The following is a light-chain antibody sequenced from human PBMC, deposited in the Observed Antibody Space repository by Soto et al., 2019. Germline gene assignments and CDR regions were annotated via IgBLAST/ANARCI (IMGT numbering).Light chain of an antibody. V-gene: IGKV3D-15*01. J-gene: IGKJ4*01. CDR2: GAS. Sequence: EIVLTQSPGTLSLSPGERATLSCRASQSVSNNYLAWYQQKPGQAPRLLIYGASSRATGIPDRFSGSGSGTEFTLTISSLQSEDFAVYYCQQYNNWPPATFGGGTKVDIK. CDR3: QQYNNWPPAT. CDR1: QSVSNN.